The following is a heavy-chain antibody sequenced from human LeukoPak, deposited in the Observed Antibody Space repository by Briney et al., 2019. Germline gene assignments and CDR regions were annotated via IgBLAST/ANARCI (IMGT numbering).Heavy chain of an antibody. J-gene: IGHJ4*02. CDR1: GGSFSGYY. CDR2: IYHSGST. Sequence: SETLSLTCAVYGGSFSGYYWSWIRQPPGKGLEWIGSIYHSGSTYYNPSLKSRVTISVDTSKNQFSLKLSSVTAADTAVYYCARVAAMANFDYWGQGTLVTVSS. D-gene: IGHD5-18*01. V-gene: IGHV4-34*01. CDR3: ARVAAMANFDY.